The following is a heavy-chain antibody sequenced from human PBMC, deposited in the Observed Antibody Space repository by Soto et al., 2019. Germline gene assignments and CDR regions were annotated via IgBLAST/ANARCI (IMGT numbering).Heavy chain of an antibody. V-gene: IGHV1-69*06. CDR3: GIRITFGGVIVMSDYYRMHV. Sequence: VAPVKVSCEASARTFSSYAISWVRQPPGQGLELMGGIISIFGTATYAHKFQSRVTITADKSTSTAYMELSSLRSEDRAVYYCGIRITFGGVIVMSDYYRMHVWGQGTTVTVAS. CDR2: IISIFGTA. CDR1: ARTFSSYA. D-gene: IGHD3-16*02. J-gene: IGHJ6*02.